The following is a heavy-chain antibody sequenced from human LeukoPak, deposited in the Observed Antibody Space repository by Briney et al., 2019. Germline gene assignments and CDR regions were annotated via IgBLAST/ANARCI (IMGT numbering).Heavy chain of an antibody. J-gene: IGHJ4*02. CDR1: GYTFTGYY. V-gene: IGHV1-2*02. Sequence: ASVKVSCKASGYTFTGYYMHWVRQAPGQGLEWMGWINPNSGGTNYAQKFQGRVTMTRDTSISTAYMELSRLRSDDTAVYYCAREVAGYCSSTSCYIDYWSQGTLVTVSS. CDR3: AREVAGYCSSTSCYIDY. D-gene: IGHD2-2*02. CDR2: INPNSGGT.